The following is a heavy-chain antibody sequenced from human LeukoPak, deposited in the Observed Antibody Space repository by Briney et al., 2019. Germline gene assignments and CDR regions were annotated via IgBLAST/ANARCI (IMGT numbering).Heavy chain of an antibody. CDR1: GGTFSSYA. CDR2: IIPIFGTA. Sequence: SVKVSCKASGGTFSSYAISWVQQAPGQGLEWMGGIIPIFGTANYAQKFQGRVTITTDESTSTAYMELSSLRSEDTAVYYCARGDGYGGNGYYFDYWGQGTLVTVSS. J-gene: IGHJ4*02. D-gene: IGHD4-23*01. V-gene: IGHV1-69*05. CDR3: ARGDGYGGNGYYFDY.